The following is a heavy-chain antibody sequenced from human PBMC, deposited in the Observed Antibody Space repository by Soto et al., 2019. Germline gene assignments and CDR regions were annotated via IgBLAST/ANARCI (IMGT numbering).Heavy chain of an antibody. CDR3: ARPHGGSSGWDNWFDP. V-gene: IGHV4-34*01. Sequence: SETLSLTCAVYGGSFSGYYWSWIRQPPGKGLEWIGDIYYSGSTNYNPSLKSRVTISVDTSKNQFSLKLSSVTAADTAVYYCARPHGGSSGWDNWFDPWGQGTLVTVSS. CDR2: IYYSGST. J-gene: IGHJ5*02. CDR1: GGSFSGYY. D-gene: IGHD6-25*01.